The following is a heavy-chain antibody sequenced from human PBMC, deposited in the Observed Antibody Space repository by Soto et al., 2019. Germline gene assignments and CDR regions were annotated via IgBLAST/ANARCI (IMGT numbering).Heavy chain of an antibody. CDR2: ARNEANSYTT. V-gene: IGHV3-72*01. D-gene: IGHD2-15*01. CDR1: GFTFSDHY. Sequence: EVQLVESGGGLVQPGGSLRLSCAASGFTFSDHYMDWVRQAPGKGLEWVARARNEANSYTTEYAASVKGRFTISRDDSKTSLYLQMDRLKPDHTAVYYCARDGCRVGNCPPLFAYWGRGTLVTVSS. CDR3: ARDGCRVGNCPPLFAY. J-gene: IGHJ4*02.